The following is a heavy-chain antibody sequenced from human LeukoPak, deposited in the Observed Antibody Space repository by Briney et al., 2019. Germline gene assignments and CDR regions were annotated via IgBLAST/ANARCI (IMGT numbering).Heavy chain of an antibody. Sequence: ASVKVSCKVSGYTFTGYYLHWLRQAPGQGLEWMGRINPSSGGTNYAQKFQGRVTMTRDTSINTAYMALSSLRSDDMAVYYCARGPSGSDYWGQGTLVTVSS. J-gene: IGHJ4*02. CDR1: GYTFTGYY. CDR2: INPSSGGT. CDR3: ARGPSGSDY. D-gene: IGHD3-10*01. V-gene: IGHV1-2*06.